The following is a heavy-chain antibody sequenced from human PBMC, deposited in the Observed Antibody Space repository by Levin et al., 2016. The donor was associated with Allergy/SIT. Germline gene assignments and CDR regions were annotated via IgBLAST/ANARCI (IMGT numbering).Heavy chain of an antibody. CDR2: IWYDGSKI. Sequence: GGSLRLSCATSGFTFSQYGINWVRQTPARGMEWVAIIWYDGSKIFYADSVKGRFIISRDDSERAVFLQMNSLRVEDTAVYYCAVRGFSETFEYWGQGAPVSVSS. D-gene: IGHD3-10*01. J-gene: IGHJ4*02. CDR1: GFTFSQYG. V-gene: IGHV3-33*01. CDR3: AVRGFSETFEY.